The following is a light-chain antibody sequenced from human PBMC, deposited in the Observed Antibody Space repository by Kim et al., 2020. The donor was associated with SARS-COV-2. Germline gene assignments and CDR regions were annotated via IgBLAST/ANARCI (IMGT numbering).Light chain of an antibody. CDR2: ATS. Sequence: SPGPRATLSCRASQNVDSAPLAWYQQKPGQAPSLLIYATSTRATGIPDRFSGSGSWTDFTLTINRLETEDFAVYYCQQYGGSPLYSFGQGTKLEI. J-gene: IGKJ2*03. CDR1: QNVDSAP. CDR3: QQYGGSPLYS. V-gene: IGKV3-20*01.